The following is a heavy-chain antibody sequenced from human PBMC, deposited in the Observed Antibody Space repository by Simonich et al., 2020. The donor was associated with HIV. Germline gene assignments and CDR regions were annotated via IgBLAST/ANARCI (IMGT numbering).Heavy chain of an antibody. Sequence: QVLIQQWGAGLLNLSGTLSLTCAVYGGSLKGYYWSCIQQPPGKGLEWIGEINHSGTTTSTPAPKNRVTMSVDPSKIQFSLEMSSVTAADTAGYYCAGCGGDCYHFDYWGQGTLVTVS. V-gene: IGHV4-34*01. CDR1: GGSLKGYY. J-gene: IGHJ4*02. CDR2: INHSGTT. D-gene: IGHD2-21*02. CDR3: AGCGGDCYHFDY.